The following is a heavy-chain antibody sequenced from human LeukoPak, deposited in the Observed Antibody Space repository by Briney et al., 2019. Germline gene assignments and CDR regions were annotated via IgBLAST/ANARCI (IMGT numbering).Heavy chain of an antibody. CDR1: GGSISSYY. CDR3: ARDSGTTGEVKFDP. CDR2: IYYSGST. Sequence: SETLSLTCTVSGGSISSYYWSWIRQPPGKGLEWIGYIYYSGSTNYNPSLKSRVILSLDTSNNHFSLKLISVTAADTAVYYCARDSGTTGEVKFDPWGQGMLVTVSS. V-gene: IGHV4-59*12. J-gene: IGHJ5*02. D-gene: IGHD3-10*01.